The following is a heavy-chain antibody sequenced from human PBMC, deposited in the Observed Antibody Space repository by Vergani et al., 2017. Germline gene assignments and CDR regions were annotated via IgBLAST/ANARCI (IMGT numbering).Heavy chain of an antibody. J-gene: IGHJ4*02. Sequence: QVQLQESGPGLVKPSQTLSLTCTVSGGSISSGGYYWSWIRQPPGKGLEWIGEINHSGSTNYNPSLKSRVTISVDTSKNQFSLKLSSVTAADTAVYYCARSDPYPDYGDYDWGQGTLVTVSS. CDR3: ARSDPYPDYGDYD. CDR2: INHSGST. V-gene: IGHV4-31*03. CDR1: GGSISSGGYY. D-gene: IGHD4-17*01.